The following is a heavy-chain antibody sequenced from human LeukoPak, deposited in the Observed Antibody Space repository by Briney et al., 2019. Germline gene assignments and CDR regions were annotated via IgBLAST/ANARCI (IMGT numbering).Heavy chain of an antibody. Sequence: GRSLRLSCAASGFTFSSYWMHWVRQAPGKWLMWVARININGTVSTYADSVQGRFTVFRDNAKKTLYLQMNSLRVEDTATYFCGQVGYWGQGTLVTVAS. CDR3: GQVGY. CDR2: ININGTVS. CDR1: GFTFSSYW. J-gene: IGHJ4*02. V-gene: IGHV3-74*03. D-gene: IGHD1-26*01.